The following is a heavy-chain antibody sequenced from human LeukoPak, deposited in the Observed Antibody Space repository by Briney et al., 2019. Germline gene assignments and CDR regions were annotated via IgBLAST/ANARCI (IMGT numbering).Heavy chain of an antibody. D-gene: IGHD3-3*01. CDR3: ARTTRGITISVY. J-gene: IGHJ4*02. V-gene: IGHV5-10-1*01. CDR2: IDPSDSYT. CDR1: GYSFTSYW. Sequence: GESLKISCKGSGYSFTSYWISWVRQMPGKGLEWMGRIDPSDSYTNYSPSFQGHVTISADRSISTAYLQWSSLKASDTAMYYCARTTRGITISVYWGQGTLVTVSS.